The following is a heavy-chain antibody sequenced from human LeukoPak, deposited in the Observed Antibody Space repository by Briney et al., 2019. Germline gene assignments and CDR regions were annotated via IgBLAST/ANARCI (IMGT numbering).Heavy chain of an antibody. Sequence: PGGSLRLSCVASGFTFSSYAMSWVRQAPGKGLEWVSAISGSGGSTYYADSVKGRFTISRDNSKNTLYLQMNSLRAEDTAVYYCAKKYYDFWSGLDYWGQGTLVTVSS. J-gene: IGHJ4*02. D-gene: IGHD3-3*01. CDR3: AKKYYDFWSGLDY. V-gene: IGHV3-23*01. CDR1: GFTFSSYA. CDR2: ISGSGGST.